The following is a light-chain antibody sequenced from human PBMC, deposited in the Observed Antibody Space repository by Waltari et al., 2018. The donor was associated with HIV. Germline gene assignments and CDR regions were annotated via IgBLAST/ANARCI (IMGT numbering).Light chain of an antibody. J-gene: IGLJ3*02. Sequence: QSVLTQPPSVSAAPGQKVTISCSGSSSNIGNNFVSWYQQLPGTAPKLRIYENNKRPSGIPDRFSGSKSGTSATLGITGLQTGDEADYYCGTWDSSLSAGLFGGGTKLTVL. V-gene: IGLV1-51*01. CDR3: GTWDSSLSAGL. CDR2: ENN. CDR1: SSNIGNNF.